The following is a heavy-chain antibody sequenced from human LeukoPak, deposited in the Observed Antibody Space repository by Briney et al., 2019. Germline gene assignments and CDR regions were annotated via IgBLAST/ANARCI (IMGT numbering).Heavy chain of an antibody. CDR1: GYTFTSYG. CDR3: ARAEPNYGDYVRYYYMDV. D-gene: IGHD4-17*01. CDR2: ISAYNGNT. J-gene: IGHJ6*03. V-gene: IGHV1-18*01. Sequence: ASVKVSCKASGYTFTSYGISWVRQAPGQGLEWMGWISAYNGNTNYAQKLQGRVTMTTDTSTSTAYMELRSLRSDDTAVYYCARAEPNYGDYVRYYYMDVWGKGTTVTVSS.